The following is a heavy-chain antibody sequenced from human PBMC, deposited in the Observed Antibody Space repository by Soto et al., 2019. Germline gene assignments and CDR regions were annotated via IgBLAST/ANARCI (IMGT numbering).Heavy chain of an antibody. V-gene: IGHV1-18*01. Sequence: QVQLVQSGAEVKKPGASVKVSCKASGYTFTNYGINWVRQAPGQGLEWLGWVSAYNGERRYAQRVQARVIMTTDTSTTTAYMEGRSLRSDDTAVYYCSRGTSIPASGDYWGQGTLVTVSS. D-gene: IGHD6-6*01. CDR3: SRGTSIPASGDY. J-gene: IGHJ4*01. CDR1: GYTFTNYG. CDR2: VSAYNGER.